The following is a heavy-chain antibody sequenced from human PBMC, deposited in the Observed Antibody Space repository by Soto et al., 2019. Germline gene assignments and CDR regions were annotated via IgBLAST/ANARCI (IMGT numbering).Heavy chain of an antibody. Sequence: EVQLVQSGGGLVQPGGSLRLSCAASGFTFSSSPMSWVRQIPGKGLEWISAIRKDGGSMYYANSVKGRFTISRDNSKNTSTLRMKNLRAGDTAIYYCVRDQYTMSDFWSAFSRDWGQGALVIVSA. J-gene: IGHJ4*02. D-gene: IGHD3-3*01. CDR1: GFTFSSSP. CDR2: IRKDGGSM. V-gene: IGHV3-23*04. CDR3: VRDQYTMSDFWSAFSRD.